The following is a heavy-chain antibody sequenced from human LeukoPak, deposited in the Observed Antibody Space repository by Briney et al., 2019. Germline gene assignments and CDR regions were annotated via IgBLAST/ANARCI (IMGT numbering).Heavy chain of an antibody. CDR3: AKTPYYSGSYLHFDS. D-gene: IGHD1-26*01. V-gene: IGHV3-23*01. CDR1: GFIFSSCA. J-gene: IGHJ4*02. CDR2: LTSSGDTT. Sequence: GGSLRLSCAASGFIFSSCAMSWVRQAPGKGLEWVSTLTSSGDTTYYADSVKGRFTISRDNSKDTLYLQMNSLRVEDSAVYYCAKTPYYSGSYLHFDSWGQGTLITVSS.